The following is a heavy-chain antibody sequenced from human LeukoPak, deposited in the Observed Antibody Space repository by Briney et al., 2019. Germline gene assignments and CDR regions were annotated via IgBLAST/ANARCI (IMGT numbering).Heavy chain of an antibody. CDR3: ARGADCSGGSCYLPSYYYYYGMDV. CDR1: GYTFTGYY. J-gene: IGHJ6*02. D-gene: IGHD2-15*01. V-gene: IGHV1-2*02. Sequence: ASVKVSCKASGYTFTGYYMHWVRQAPGQGLEWMGWINPNSGGTNYAQKFQGRVTMTRDTSISTAYMELSRLRSDDTAVYYCARGADCSGGSCYLPSYYYYYGMDVWGQGTTVTVSS. CDR2: INPNSGGT.